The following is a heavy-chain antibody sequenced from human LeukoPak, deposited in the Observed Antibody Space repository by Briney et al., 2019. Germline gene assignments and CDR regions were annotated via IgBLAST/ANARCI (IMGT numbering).Heavy chain of an antibody. D-gene: IGHD1-26*01. V-gene: IGHV4-59*01. CDR2: IYYSGST. CDR1: GGSISSYY. CDR3: AREVRSGSLDY. J-gene: IGHJ4*02. Sequence: SETLSLTCTVSGGSISSYYWSWIQQPPGKGLEWIGYIYYSGSTNYNPSLKSRVTISVDTSKNQFSLKLSSVTAADTAVYYCAREVRSGSLDYWGQGTLVTVSS.